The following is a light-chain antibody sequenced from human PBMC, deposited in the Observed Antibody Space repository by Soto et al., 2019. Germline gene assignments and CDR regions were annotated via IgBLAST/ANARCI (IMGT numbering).Light chain of an antibody. V-gene: IGKV1-5*01. CDR2: DAS. CDR3: QQYEGFSRT. J-gene: IGKJ1*01. CDR1: QSISSW. Sequence: DIHITHSPSTLSASVGDRVTITCRASQSISSWLAWYQQKPGKAPNLLIYDASSLESGVPPRFSGSGSGTEFTLTISSLPPDDFATYYCQQYEGFSRTFGQGTKVDIK.